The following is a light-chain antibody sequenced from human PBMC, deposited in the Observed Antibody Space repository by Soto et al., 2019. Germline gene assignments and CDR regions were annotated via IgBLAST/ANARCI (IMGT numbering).Light chain of an antibody. V-gene: IGKV1-39*01. Sequence: IQTTQSPSSLSASVGDRVTITCRASQSISIYLNWYQQKPGKAPNLLIHAASSLQSGVPLRFSGSGSGTDFTLTISSLQPEDFATYYCQQSYDTPITFGQGTRLEIK. CDR3: QQSYDTPIT. CDR2: AAS. J-gene: IGKJ5*01. CDR1: QSISIY.